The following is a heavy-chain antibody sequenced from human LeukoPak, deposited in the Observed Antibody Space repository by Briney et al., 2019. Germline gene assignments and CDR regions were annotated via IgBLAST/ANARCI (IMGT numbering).Heavy chain of an antibody. D-gene: IGHD1-1*01. Sequence: ASVKVSCKAFGYTITGYYIHWVRQAPGQGLEWMGWINPNNGGTNSAQKFQGRVTMTRDTSIGTAYMELNRLTYVDTAVYYCGRDRHWNQGNFDYWGQGTLVTVSS. CDR3: GRDRHWNQGNFDY. J-gene: IGHJ4*02. CDR2: INPNNGGT. V-gene: IGHV1-2*02. CDR1: GYTITGYY.